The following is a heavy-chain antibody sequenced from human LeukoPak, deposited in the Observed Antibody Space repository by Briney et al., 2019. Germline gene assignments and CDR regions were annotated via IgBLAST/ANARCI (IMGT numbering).Heavy chain of an antibody. CDR2: IIGSGTIT. CDR1: GFTFYNYA. V-gene: IGHV3-23*01. CDR3: ARDRIGKYSIDY. D-gene: IGHD2-15*01. J-gene: IGHJ4*02. Sequence: SGGSLRLSCAASGFTFYNYAMTWVRQAPGKGLEWVSTIIGSGTITYFADSVRGRFTISRDNSENTVDLQMHSLRVEDTAVYYGARDRIGKYSIDYWGQGTLVTVSS.